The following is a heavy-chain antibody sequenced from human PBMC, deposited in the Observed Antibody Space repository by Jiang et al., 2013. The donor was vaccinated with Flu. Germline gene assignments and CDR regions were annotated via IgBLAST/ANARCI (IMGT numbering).Heavy chain of an antibody. J-gene: IGHJ4*02. V-gene: IGHV4-34*01. CDR3: ARDGAYTDY. CDR1: RWVRSVVTY. D-gene: IGHD3-16*01. CDR2: INHSGST. Sequence: TLSLTCAVYRWVRSVVTYWSWIRQPPGKGLEWIGEINHSGSTYYNPSLKSRVTISVDTSKNQFSLKLSSVTAADTAVYYCARDGAYTDYWGQGTLVTVSS.